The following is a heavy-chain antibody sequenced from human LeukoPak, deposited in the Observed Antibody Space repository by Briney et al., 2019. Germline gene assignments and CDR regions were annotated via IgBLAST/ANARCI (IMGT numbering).Heavy chain of an antibody. J-gene: IGHJ6*03. V-gene: IGHV3-48*01. Sequence: GGSLRLSCESSGFSFSAYNMNWVRQAPGKGLESISYISSSSATIFYADSVKGRFTISRDNAKNSLYLQMNSLRPEDTAVYFCARDRHVPGLYYYYMDVWGKGTTVTVSS. D-gene: IGHD6-6*01. CDR2: ISSSSATI. CDR1: GFSFSAYN. CDR3: ARDRHVPGLYYYYMDV.